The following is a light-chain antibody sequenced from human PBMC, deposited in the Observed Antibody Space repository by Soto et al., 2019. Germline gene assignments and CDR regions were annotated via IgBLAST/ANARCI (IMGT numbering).Light chain of an antibody. CDR2: DAS. Sequence: DIQMTQSPSTLSASVGDRVTITCRASQSISSWLAWYQQKPGKAPKLLIYDASSLESGVPSRFSGSGSGTEFNLTISSLQPDDFATDYCQQYNSYSATFGGGTKVEIK. CDR3: QQYNSYSAT. V-gene: IGKV1-5*01. CDR1: QSISSW. J-gene: IGKJ4*01.